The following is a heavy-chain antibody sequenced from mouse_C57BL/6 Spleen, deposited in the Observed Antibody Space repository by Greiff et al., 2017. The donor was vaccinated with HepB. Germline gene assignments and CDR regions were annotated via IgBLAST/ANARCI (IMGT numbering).Heavy chain of an antibody. CDR3: ARGTDPWYFDV. CDR2: FHPYNDDT. J-gene: IGHJ1*03. CDR1: GYTFTTYP. V-gene: IGHV1-47*01. Sequence: VQRVESGAELVKPGASVKMSCKASGYTFTTYPIEWMKQNHGKSLEWIGNFHPYNDDTKYNEKFKGKATLTVEKSSSTVYLALSRLTSDDSAVYYCARGTDPWYFDVWGTGTTVTVSS.